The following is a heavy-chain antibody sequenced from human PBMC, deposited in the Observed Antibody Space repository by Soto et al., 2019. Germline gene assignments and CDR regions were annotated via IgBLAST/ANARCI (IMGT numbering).Heavy chain of an antibody. CDR3: VRRSTLSYHGMDV. CDR2: ISYDGSTT. J-gene: IGHJ6*02. Sequence: QEQLVESGGGVVQPGRSLRLSCTASGFTFSSYEMHWFRQTPGKGLEWVAIISYDGSTTYYSDSVKGRFTFSRDNSKNMLYLQMSSLRPEDAAVYYCVRRSTLSYHGMDVWGQGTTVTISS. CDR1: GFTFSSYE. V-gene: IGHV3-30-3*01.